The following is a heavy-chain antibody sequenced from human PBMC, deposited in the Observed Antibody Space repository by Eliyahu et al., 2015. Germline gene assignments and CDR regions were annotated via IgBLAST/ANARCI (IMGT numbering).Heavy chain of an antibody. CDR1: GFXFXSXA. Sequence: QVQLVESGGGVVQPGRSLRLSCAASGFXFXSXAMXXVRQAPGKGLEWVAVISYDGSNKYYADSVKGRFTISRDNSKNTLYLQMNSLRAEDTAVYYCARDLGGLLGLTRYYYYYGMDVWGQGTTVTVSS. D-gene: IGHD3-16*01. CDR3: ARDLGGLLGLTRYYYYYGMDV. CDR2: ISYDGSNK. V-gene: IGHV3-30-3*01. J-gene: IGHJ6*02.